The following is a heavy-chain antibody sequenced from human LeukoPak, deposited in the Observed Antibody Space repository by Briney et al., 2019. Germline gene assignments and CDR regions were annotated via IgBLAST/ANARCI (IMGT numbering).Heavy chain of an antibody. CDR3: ARWRGSYCSSTSCYQSPYYYYYYMDV. Sequence: SETLSLTCTVSGGSISSYYWSWIRQPPGKGLEWIGYIYYRVTSDYNPSLKSRVTMSVDMSTRQISLKLSSVTAADTAVYYCARWRGSYCSSTSCYQSPYYYYYYMDVWGKGTTVTISS. J-gene: IGHJ6*03. D-gene: IGHD2-2*01. V-gene: IGHV4-59*12. CDR2: IYYRVTS. CDR1: GGSISSYY.